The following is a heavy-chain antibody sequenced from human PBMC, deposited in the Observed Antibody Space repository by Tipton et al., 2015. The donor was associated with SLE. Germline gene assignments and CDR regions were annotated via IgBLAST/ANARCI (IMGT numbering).Heavy chain of an antibody. D-gene: IGHD3-10*01. Sequence: TLSLTCAVYGGSFGGFNWNWIRQPPGKGLEWIGEINHSGSTYYNPSLKSRATISVDTSKNQFSLNLTSMTAADTAVYYCAIRGMGNSGSYYEPDHFGYWGQGILVTVSS. CDR2: INHSGST. CDR1: GGSFGGFN. J-gene: IGHJ4*02. V-gene: IGHV4-34*09. CDR3: AIRGMGNSGSYYEPDHFGY.